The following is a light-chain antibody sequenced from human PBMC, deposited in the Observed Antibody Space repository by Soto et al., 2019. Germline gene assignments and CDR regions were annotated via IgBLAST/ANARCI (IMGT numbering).Light chain of an antibody. CDR3: QQSYSTLLFT. CDR1: QSISSY. J-gene: IGKJ3*01. V-gene: IGKV1-39*01. Sequence: DIQMTQSPSSLSASVGDRVTITCRASQSISSYLNWYQQKPGKAPKLLIYAASSLQSGVPSRFSGSGSGTDFTLTISSLQPEAFATSYCQQSYSTLLFTFGPGTKVDIK. CDR2: AAS.